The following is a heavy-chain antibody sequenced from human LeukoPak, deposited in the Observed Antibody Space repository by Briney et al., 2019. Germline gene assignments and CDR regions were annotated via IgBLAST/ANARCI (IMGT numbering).Heavy chain of an antibody. CDR1: GFTFSSYG. CDR2: IRHDGSNK. V-gene: IGHV3-30*02. D-gene: IGHD6-13*01. Sequence: GGSLRLSCAASGFTFSSYGLHWVRQAPGKGLEWVAFIRHDGSNKDYADSVKGRFTISRDNSKNTLYMQMNSLRAEDTAVYYCAKDGFFSTWYPRYFDYWGQGILVTVSS. J-gene: IGHJ4*02. CDR3: AKDGFFSTWYPRYFDY.